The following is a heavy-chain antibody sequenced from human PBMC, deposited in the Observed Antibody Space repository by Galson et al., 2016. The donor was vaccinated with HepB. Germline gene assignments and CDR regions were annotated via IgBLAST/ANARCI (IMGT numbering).Heavy chain of an antibody. V-gene: IGHV3-7*01. CDR2: IKQDGSEK. Sequence: SLRLSCAASGFSFSSYWMSWVRQAPGKGQEWVANIKQDGSEKYYMDSVKGRFTISRDNAKHSLYLQMNSLGAEDTGVYYCARDEYLDHGGQGTLVTVSS. J-gene: IGHJ4*02. CDR3: ARDEYLDH. CDR1: GFSFSSYW.